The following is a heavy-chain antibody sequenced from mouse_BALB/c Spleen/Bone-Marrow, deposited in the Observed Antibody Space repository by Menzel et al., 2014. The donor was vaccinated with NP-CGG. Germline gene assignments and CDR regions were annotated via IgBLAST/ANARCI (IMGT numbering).Heavy chain of an antibody. D-gene: IGHD1-2*01. CDR1: GFNIKDTY. V-gene: IGHV14-3*02. CDR2: IDPANGNT. CDR3: ARYYYGYYFDY. Sequence: VQLQQSGAELVKPGASVKLSCTASGFNIKDTYMHWVKQRPEQGLEWIGRIDPANGNTKYDPKFQGKANITADTSSNTACLQLSSLTSEDTAVYYCARYYYGYYFDYRGQGTTPTVSS. J-gene: IGHJ2*01.